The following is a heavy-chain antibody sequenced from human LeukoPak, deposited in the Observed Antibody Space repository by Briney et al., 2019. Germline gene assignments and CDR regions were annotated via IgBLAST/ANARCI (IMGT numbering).Heavy chain of an antibody. CDR1: GGSFSGYY. D-gene: IGHD3-22*01. V-gene: IGHV4-34*01. CDR2: INHSGST. Sequence: SETLSLTCAVYGGSFSGYYWSWIRQPPGKGLEWIGEINHSGSTNYNPSLKSRVTISVDTSKNQFSLKLSSVTAADTAVYYCASTDYDSSGYSDYWGQGTLVTVSS. J-gene: IGHJ4*02. CDR3: ASTDYDSSGYSDY.